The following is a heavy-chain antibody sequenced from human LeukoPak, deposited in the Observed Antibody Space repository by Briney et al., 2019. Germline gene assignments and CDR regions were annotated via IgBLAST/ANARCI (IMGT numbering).Heavy chain of an antibody. CDR3: ARSLMRRSWRQIVY. J-gene: IGHJ4*02. D-gene: IGHD3-16*01. CDR1: GFTFSSYA. CDR2: ISYDGSNK. V-gene: IGHV3-30-3*01. Sequence: GGSLRLSCAASGFTFSSYAMHWVRQAPGKGLEWVAVISYDGSNKYYADSVKGRFTISRDNSKNTLYLQMNSLRAEDTAVYYCARSLMRRSWRQIVYWGQGTMVTDCS.